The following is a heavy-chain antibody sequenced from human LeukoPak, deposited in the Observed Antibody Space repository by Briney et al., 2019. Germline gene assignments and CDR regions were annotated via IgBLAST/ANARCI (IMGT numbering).Heavy chain of an antibody. CDR3: ARRLRVGLRYSGYGMDV. J-gene: IGHJ6*02. Sequence: GESLKISCKGSGHSFPSYWIGWVRQMPGKGLEWMGIIYPGDSDTRYSPSFQGQVTISADKSISTAYLQWSSLKASDTAMYYCARRLRVGLRYSGYGMDVWGQGTMVTVSS. D-gene: IGHD3-9*01. V-gene: IGHV5-51*01. CDR1: GHSFPSYW. CDR2: IYPGDSDT.